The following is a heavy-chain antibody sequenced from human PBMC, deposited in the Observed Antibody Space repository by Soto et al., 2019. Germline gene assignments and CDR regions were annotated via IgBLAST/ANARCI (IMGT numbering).Heavy chain of an antibody. Sequence: SETLSLTCAVSGGSISSGGYSWGWIRQPPGKGLEWIGYIYHSGSTYYNPSLKSRVTISVDRSKNQFSLKLSSVTAADTAVYYCARADCSGGSCYYFDYWGQGTLVTVSS. J-gene: IGHJ4*02. V-gene: IGHV4-30-2*01. D-gene: IGHD2-15*01. CDR2: IYHSGST. CDR3: ARADCSGGSCYYFDY. CDR1: GGSISSGGYS.